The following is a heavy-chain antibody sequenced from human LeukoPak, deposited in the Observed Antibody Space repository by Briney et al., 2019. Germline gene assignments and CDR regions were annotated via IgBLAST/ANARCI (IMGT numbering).Heavy chain of an antibody. J-gene: IGHJ6*03. D-gene: IGHD1-26*01. Sequence: GGSLRLSCATSAFSFNTYGMHWVRQAPGKGLQWVAFIRYNGNDQYYADSVKGRFTISRDNSENTLYLQMNSLRGEDTAVYYCARDGYSGSYYRLYYFFMDVWGKGTTVTVSS. CDR2: IRYNGNDQ. V-gene: IGHV3-30*02. CDR3: ARDGYSGSYYRLYYFFMDV. CDR1: AFSFNTYG.